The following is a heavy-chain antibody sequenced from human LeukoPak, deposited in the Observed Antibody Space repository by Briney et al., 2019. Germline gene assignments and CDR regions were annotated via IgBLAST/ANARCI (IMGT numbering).Heavy chain of an antibody. D-gene: IGHD4-11*01. CDR3: ASDTTTVTKRIRGPIDY. Sequence: ASVRVSCKASGYTFTSYGISWVRQAPGQGLEWMGWISAYNGNTNYAQKLQGRVTMTTDTSTTTAYMELRSLRSDDTAVYSCASDTTTVTKRIRGPIDYWGQGTLVTVSS. CDR1: GYTFTSYG. CDR2: ISAYNGNT. J-gene: IGHJ4*02. V-gene: IGHV1-18*01.